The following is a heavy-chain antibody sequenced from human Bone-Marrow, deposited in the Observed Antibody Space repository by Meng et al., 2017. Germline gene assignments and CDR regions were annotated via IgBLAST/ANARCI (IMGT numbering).Heavy chain of an antibody. CDR2: IVVGSGNT. V-gene: IGHV1-58*02. D-gene: IGHD3-9*01. CDR3: ARDKRYFDWLSEPEFNNWFDP. CDR1: GFTFTSSA. Sequence: SVKVSCKASGFTFTSSAMQWVRQARGQRLEWIGWIVVGSGNTNYAQKFQERVTITRDMSTSTAYMELSSLRSEDTAVYYCARDKRYFDWLSEPEFNNWFDPWGQGTLVTVSS. J-gene: IGHJ5*02.